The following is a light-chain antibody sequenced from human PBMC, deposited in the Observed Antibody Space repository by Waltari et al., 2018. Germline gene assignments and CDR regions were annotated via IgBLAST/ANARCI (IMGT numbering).Light chain of an antibody. Sequence: QSVLTQPPSVSGAPGQRVTISCTGSSSNSGAGYDVHWYQQVPRTAPKLLIYGNTNRPSGVPDRFSGSKSGTSASLAITGLQAEDEADYYCQSYDSSLSGWVFGGGTKLTVL. CDR2: GNT. V-gene: IGLV1-40*01. CDR1: SSNSGAGYD. CDR3: QSYDSSLSGWV. J-gene: IGLJ3*02.